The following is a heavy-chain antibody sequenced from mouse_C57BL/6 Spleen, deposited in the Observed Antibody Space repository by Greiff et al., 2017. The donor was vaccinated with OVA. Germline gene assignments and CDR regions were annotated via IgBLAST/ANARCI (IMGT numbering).Heavy chain of an antibody. CDR3: ARGDYLAWFAY. CDR2: ISYSGST. J-gene: IGHJ3*01. Sequence: EVQLQQSGPGMVKPSQSLSLTCTVTGYSITSGYDWHWIRHFPGNKLEWMGYISYSGSTNYNPSLKSRISITHDTSKNHFFLKLNSVTTEDTATYYCARGDYLAWFAYWGQGTLVTVSA. CDR1: GYSITSGYD. D-gene: IGHD1-1*01. V-gene: IGHV3-1*01.